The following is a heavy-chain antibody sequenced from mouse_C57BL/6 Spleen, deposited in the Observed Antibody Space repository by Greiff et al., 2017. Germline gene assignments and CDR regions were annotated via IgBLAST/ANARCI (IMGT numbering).Heavy chain of an antibody. CDR2: IDPEDGDT. V-gene: IGHV14-1*01. Sequence: EVQLQQSGAELVRPGASVKLSCTASGFNIKDYYMHWVKQRPEQGLEWIGRIDPEDGDTEYAPKFQGKATMTADTSSNTAYLQLSSLTSEDTAVYYCTTGYYGNYGLAYWGQGTLVTVSA. D-gene: IGHD2-1*01. CDR1: GFNIKDYY. CDR3: TTGYYGNYGLAY. J-gene: IGHJ3*01.